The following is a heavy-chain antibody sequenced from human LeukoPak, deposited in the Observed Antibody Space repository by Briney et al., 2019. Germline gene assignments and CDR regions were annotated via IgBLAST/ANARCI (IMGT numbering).Heavy chain of an antibody. CDR3: ARSPYSSSWYPWFDP. V-gene: IGHV3-53*01. D-gene: IGHD6-13*01. Sequence: KPGGSLRLSCAASGFTVSSNYMSWVRQAPGKGLEWVSVIYSGGSTYYADSVKGRFTISRDNSKNTLYLQMNSLRAEDTAVYYCARSPYSSSWYPWFDPWGQGALVIVSS. J-gene: IGHJ5*02. CDR2: IYSGGST. CDR1: GFTVSSNY.